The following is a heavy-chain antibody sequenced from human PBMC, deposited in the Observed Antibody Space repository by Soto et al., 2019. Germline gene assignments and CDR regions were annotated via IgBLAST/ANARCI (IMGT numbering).Heavy chain of an antibody. J-gene: IGHJ6*02. Sequence: GGSLRLSCAASGFTVSSNYMSWVRQAPGKGLEWVSVIYSGGSTYYADSVKGGFTISRDNSKNTLYLQMNSLRAEDTAVYYCARWGMVRGVTNIYYYYGMDVWGQGTTVTVSS. CDR3: ARWGMVRGVTNIYYYYGMDV. CDR1: GFTVSSNY. V-gene: IGHV3-53*01. CDR2: IYSGGST. D-gene: IGHD3-10*01.